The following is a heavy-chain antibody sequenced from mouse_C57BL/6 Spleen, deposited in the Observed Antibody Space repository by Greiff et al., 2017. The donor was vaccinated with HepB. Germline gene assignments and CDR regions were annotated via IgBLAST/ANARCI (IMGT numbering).Heavy chain of an antibody. J-gene: IGHJ2*01. CDR1: GYTFTSYW. V-gene: IGHV1-50*01. CDR3: ARSRYDDY. Sequence: VQLQQPGAELVKPGASVKLSCKASGYTFTSYWMQWVKQRPGQGLEWIGEIDPSDSYTNYNQKFKGKATLTVDTSSSTAYMQLSSLTSEDSAVYYCARSRYDDYWGQGTTLTVSS. D-gene: IGHD2-14*01. CDR2: IDPSDSYT.